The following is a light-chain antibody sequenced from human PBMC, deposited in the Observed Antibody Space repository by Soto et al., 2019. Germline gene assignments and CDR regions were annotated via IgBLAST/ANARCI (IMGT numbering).Light chain of an antibody. J-gene: IGLJ1*01. V-gene: IGLV3-21*02. CDR2: DDS. CDR3: QVWDTTSDQGV. Sequence: SYELTQPPSVSVAPGQTATVTCGGNNVGSKSVHWYQQKPGQAPVLVVYDDSDRPSGIPERFSGSNSGNTATLTISRGEAGDEADYYCQVWDTTSDQGVFGTGTKLTVL. CDR1: NVGSKS.